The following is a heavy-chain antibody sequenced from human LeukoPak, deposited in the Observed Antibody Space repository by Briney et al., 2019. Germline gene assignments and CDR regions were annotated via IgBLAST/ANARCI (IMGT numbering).Heavy chain of an antibody. J-gene: IGHJ5*01. CDR3: ARGSHWFDS. CDR2: INSDASST. V-gene: IGHV3-74*01. CDR1: GFTISSYW. Sequence: GGSLRPSCVASGFTISSYWMHWVRQAPGKGLVWVSRINSDASSTSYADSVKGRFTISRDNAKNTLYLQMNSLRAEDTAVYYCARGSHWFDSWGQGTLVTVSS.